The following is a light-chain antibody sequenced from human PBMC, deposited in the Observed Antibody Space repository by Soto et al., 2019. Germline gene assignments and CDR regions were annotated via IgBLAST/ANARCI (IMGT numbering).Light chain of an antibody. Sequence: IVMTQSPATLSVSPGERATLSCRASQSVSSNVAWYQQKPGQAPRLLIYGASTRATGIPARFSGSGSGTDFTLTLSSLQSEDFAVYYCQQYNNWPYTFGQGTKLEIK. CDR2: GAS. CDR3: QQYNNWPYT. V-gene: IGKV3-15*01. CDR1: QSVSSN. J-gene: IGKJ2*01.